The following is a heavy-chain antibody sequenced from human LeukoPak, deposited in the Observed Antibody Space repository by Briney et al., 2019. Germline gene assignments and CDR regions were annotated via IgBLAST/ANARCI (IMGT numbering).Heavy chain of an antibody. Sequence: GGSLRLSCAASGFTFSSYSMNWVRQAPGKGLEWVSSISSSSSYIYYADSVKGRFTISRDNSKNTLYLQMNSLRAEDTAVYYCAKDSYLVIKYYFDYWGQGTLVTVSS. CDR2: ISSSSSYI. D-gene: IGHD3-9*01. J-gene: IGHJ4*02. CDR3: AKDSYLVIKYYFDY. V-gene: IGHV3-21*01. CDR1: GFTFSSYS.